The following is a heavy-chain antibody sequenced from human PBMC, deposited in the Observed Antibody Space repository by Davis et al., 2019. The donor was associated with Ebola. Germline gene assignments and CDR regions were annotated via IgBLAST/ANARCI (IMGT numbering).Heavy chain of an antibody. V-gene: IGHV3-9*01. CDR3: AKDTYSSSSPYYYGMDV. D-gene: IGHD6-6*01. CDR1: GFTFDDYA. CDR2: ISWNSGSI. J-gene: IGHJ6*02. Sequence: PGGSLRLSCAASGFTFDDYAMHWVRQAPGKGLEWVSGISWNSGSIGYADSVKGRFTISRDNAKNSLYLQMNSLRAEDTALYYCAKDTYSSSSPYYYGMDVWGQGTTVTVSS.